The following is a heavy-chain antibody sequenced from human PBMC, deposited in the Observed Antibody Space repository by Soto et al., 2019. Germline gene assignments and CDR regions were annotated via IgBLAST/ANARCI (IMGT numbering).Heavy chain of an antibody. V-gene: IGHV4-59*08. CDR2: IYYSGST. CDR1: GGSISSYY. Sequence: SETLSLTCTVSGGSISSYYWIWIRQPPGKGLEWIGYIYYSGSTNYNPSLKSRVTISVDTSKNQFSLKLSSVTAADTAVYYCARLTTVTTDAFDICAQRSLVTVSS. D-gene: IGHD4-17*01. CDR3: ARLTTVTTDAFDI. J-gene: IGHJ3*02.